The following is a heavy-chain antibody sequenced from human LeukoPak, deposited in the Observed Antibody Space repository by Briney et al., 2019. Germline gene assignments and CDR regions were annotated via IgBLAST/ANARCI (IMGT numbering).Heavy chain of an antibody. J-gene: IGHJ4*02. Sequence: GSLRLSCAGSGFTFSSYAMHWVRQAPGKGLEWVAFIRYDGSNNYYADSAKGRFTISRDNAKSSLYLQMTSLRAEDTAVYYCARDGFLGSSSGYWGQGTLVTVSS. CDR2: IRYDGSNN. D-gene: IGHD6-6*01. CDR1: GFTFSSYA. V-gene: IGHV3-30*02. CDR3: ARDGFLGSSSGY.